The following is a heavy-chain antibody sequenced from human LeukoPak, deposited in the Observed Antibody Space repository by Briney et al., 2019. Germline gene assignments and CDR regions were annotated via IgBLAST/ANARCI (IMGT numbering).Heavy chain of an antibody. D-gene: IGHD6-19*01. Sequence: SETLSLTCAVYGGSFSGYYWSWISQPPGKGLEWIGEINHSGSTNYNPSLKSRVTISVDTSKNQFSLKLSSVTAADTAVYYCARGPGYSSGWYWGNWFDPWGQGTLVTVSS. CDR2: INHSGST. CDR3: ARGPGYSSGWYWGNWFDP. CDR1: GGSFSGYY. J-gene: IGHJ5*02. V-gene: IGHV4-34*01.